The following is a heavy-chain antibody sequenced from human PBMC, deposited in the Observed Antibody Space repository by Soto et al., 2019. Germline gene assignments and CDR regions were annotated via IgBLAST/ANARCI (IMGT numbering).Heavy chain of an antibody. CDR2: IYWDDDN. CDR1: GFSLSTSGVG. J-gene: IGHJ5*02. Sequence: QITLKESGPTLVKPTQTLTLTCTFSGFSLSTSGVGVGWIRQPPGNALEWVALIYWDDDNRYSRSPKSRLTLTKDTSTHQIDLTMTQMEPVYTAAYYCVAIAYDFWGSVNWFDPWGEGTLVTVSS. D-gene: IGHD3-3*01. V-gene: IGHV2-5*02. CDR3: VAIAYDFWGSVNWFDP.